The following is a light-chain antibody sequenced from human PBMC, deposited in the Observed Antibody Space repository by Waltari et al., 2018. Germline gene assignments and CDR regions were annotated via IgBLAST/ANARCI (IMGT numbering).Light chain of an antibody. Sequence: DIQMTQSPSSLSASVGDRVTITCRASQSIVIFLNWYQHTLGKAPKLLIYGASSLQSGVPSRCSGTLSGTDFTLTIRAMQPEEFATYYSKQSYRPPRVTFGQRTRLEIK. V-gene: IGKV1-39*01. CDR2: GAS. J-gene: IGKJ5*01. CDR1: QSIVIF. CDR3: KQSYRPPRVT.